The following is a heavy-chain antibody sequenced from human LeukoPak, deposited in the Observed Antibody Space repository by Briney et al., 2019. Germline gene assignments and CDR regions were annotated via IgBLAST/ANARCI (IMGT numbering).Heavy chain of an antibody. V-gene: IGHV1-18*01. CDR3: ARGHCSGGSCYVYYYYGMDV. CDR2: ISAYNGNT. D-gene: IGHD2-15*01. CDR1: GYTFTSYG. Sequence: ASVKVSCKASGYTFTSYGISWVRQAPGQGLEWMGWISAYNGNTNYAQKLQGRVTMTTDTSTSTAYMELRSLRSDDTAVYYCARGHCSGGSCYVYYYYGMDVWGQGTTVTVSS. J-gene: IGHJ6*02.